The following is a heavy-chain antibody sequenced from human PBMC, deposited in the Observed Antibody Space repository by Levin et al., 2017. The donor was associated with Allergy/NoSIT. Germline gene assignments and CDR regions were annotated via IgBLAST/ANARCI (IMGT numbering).Heavy chain of an antibody. D-gene: IGHD4-17*01. CDR2: INPDSGGT. V-gene: IGHV1-2*02. J-gene: IGHJ4*02. Sequence: GESLKISCKASGYTFTDYYIHWVRQAPGQGLEWMGWINPDSGGTTYAQKFQGRVTMTRDTSISTAYMELSGLNSDDTAFYYCARTSYGDYAIFDYWGQTTLVTVSS. CDR3: ARTSYGDYAIFDY. CDR1: GYTFTDYY.